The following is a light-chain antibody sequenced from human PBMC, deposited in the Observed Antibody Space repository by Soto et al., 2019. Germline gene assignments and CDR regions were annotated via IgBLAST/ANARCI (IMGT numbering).Light chain of an antibody. CDR1: SSKIGSNS. J-gene: IGLJ3*02. V-gene: IGLV1-44*01. CDR2: NNN. CDR3: PARDASRNAWL. Sequence: QSVLTQPPSESGTPGQRVTISCSGSSSKIGSNSVTWFQQLPGTAPNLLISNNNQRPSGVPDRLSGSKSGPSASLAINGIKSEDEADYYCPARDASRNAWLFGVGNKTTVL.